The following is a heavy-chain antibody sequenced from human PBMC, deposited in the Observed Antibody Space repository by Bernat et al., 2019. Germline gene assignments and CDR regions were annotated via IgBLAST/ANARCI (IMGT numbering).Heavy chain of an antibody. V-gene: IGHV4-39*01. CDR1: GGSISSSRYY. D-gene: IGHD6-25*01. CDR3: ARKYSSAGGDFDY. Sequence: QLQLQESGPGLVKPSETLSLTCTVSGGSISSSRYYWGWIRQPPGKGLEWIGSIYYSGSTYYNPSLKSRVTISVDTSKNQFSLKLSSVTAADTAVYYCARKYSSAGGDFDYWGQGTLVTVSS. J-gene: IGHJ4*02. CDR2: IYYSGST.